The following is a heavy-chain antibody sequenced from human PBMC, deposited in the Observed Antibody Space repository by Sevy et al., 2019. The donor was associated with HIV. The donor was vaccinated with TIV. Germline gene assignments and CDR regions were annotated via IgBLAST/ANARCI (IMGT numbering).Heavy chain of an antibody. Sequence: SETLSLTCTVSHGSISPYSWSWIRQSPGKGLEWIGYIYYNGDTRYNPSLKSRVTMSVDRSNNQFSLNLNSVTAADAAADYCARIHDIGGITGDAFDIWGQGTMVTVSS. D-gene: IGHD3-22*01. V-gene: IGHV4-59*01. CDR3: ARIHDIGGITGDAFDI. CDR1: HGSISPYS. CDR2: IYYNGDT. J-gene: IGHJ3*02.